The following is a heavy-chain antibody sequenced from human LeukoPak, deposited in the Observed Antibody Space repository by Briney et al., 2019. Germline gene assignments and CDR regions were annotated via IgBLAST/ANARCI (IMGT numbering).Heavy chain of an antibody. V-gene: IGHV1-69*13. Sequence: ASVKVSCKASGGTFSSYAISWVRQAPGQGLEWMGGIIPIFGTANYAQKFQGRVTITADESTSTAYMELSSLRSEDTAVYYCARDLRAYDSSGYYLDYWGQGTLVTVSS. J-gene: IGHJ4*02. D-gene: IGHD3-22*01. CDR1: GGTFSSYA. CDR2: IIPIFGTA. CDR3: ARDLRAYDSSGYYLDY.